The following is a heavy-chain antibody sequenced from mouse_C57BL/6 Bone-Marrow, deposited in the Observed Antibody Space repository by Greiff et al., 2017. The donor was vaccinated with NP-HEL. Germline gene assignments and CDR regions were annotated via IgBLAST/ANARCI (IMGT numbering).Heavy chain of an antibody. D-gene: IGHD3-1*01. Sequence: VQLQQSGAELVKPGASVKLSCKASGYTFTSYWMHWVKQRPGQGLEWIGMINPNSGSTNYNEKFKSKATLTVDKSSSTAYMQLSSLTSEDSAVYYCARRGPRGCFDVWGTGTTVTVSS. CDR1: GYTFTSYW. V-gene: IGHV1-64*01. J-gene: IGHJ1*03. CDR3: ARRGPRGCFDV. CDR2: INPNSGST.